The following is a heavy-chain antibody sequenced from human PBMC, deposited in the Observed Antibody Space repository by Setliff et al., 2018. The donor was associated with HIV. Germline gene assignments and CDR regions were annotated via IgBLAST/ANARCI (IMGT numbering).Heavy chain of an antibody. Sequence: ASVKVSCKASGYTFTSYGINWVRQAPGQGLEWMGWISPYNGNTNYAQKFQGRVTITADVSTSTIYMELSSLTSEDTAVYYCASHAMTVDTGLFHYWGQGTLVTVSS. J-gene: IGHJ4*02. CDR3: ASHAMTVDTGLFHY. CDR1: GYTFTSYG. V-gene: IGHV1-18*01. CDR2: ISPYNGNT. D-gene: IGHD3-9*01.